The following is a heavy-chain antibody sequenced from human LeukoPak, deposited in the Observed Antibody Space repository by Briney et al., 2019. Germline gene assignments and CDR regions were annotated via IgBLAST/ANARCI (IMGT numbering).Heavy chain of an antibody. CDR3: ARDRRTVTEYYYYYYYMDV. CDR2: ISSNGGST. V-gene: IGHV3-64*01. Sequence: PGGSLRLSCAASGFTFSSYAMHWVRQAPRKGLEYVSAISSNGGSTYYANSVKGRFTISRDNSKNTLYLQMGSLRAEDMAVYYCARDRRTVTEYYYYYYYMDVWGKETTVTISS. CDR1: GFTFSSYA. D-gene: IGHD4-17*01. J-gene: IGHJ6*03.